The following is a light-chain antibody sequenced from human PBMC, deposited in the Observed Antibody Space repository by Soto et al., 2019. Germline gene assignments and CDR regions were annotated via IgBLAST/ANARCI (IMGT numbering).Light chain of an antibody. CDR2: GAS. Sequence: EIVMTQSPATLSVSPGERATLSCRASQSVSSNLAWYQQKPGQFPRLLIYGASTRATGIPARFSGSGSGTEFTLTISSLQSEDFAVYYCQQLNYWPRITFGQGTRLEIK. J-gene: IGKJ5*01. CDR1: QSVSSN. V-gene: IGKV3-15*01. CDR3: QQLNYWPRIT.